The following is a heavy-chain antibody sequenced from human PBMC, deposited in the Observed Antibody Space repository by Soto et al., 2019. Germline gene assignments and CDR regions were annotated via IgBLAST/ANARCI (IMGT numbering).Heavy chain of an antibody. CDR3: AREGGYCSSTSCYI. D-gene: IGHD2-2*02. Sequence: PSETLSLTCTVSGGSISSSSYYWGWIRQPPGKGLEWIGSIYYSGSTYYNPSLKSRVTISVDTSKNQFSLKPSSVTAADTAVYYCAREGGYCSSTSCYIWGQGTLVTVSS. CDR1: GGSISSSSYY. J-gene: IGHJ4*02. V-gene: IGHV4-39*02. CDR2: IYYSGST.